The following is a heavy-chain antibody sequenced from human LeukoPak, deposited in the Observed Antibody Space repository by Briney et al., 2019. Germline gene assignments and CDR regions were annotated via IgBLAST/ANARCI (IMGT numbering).Heavy chain of an antibody. D-gene: IGHD3-22*01. CDR3: ARDSSGDYFDY. Sequence: GGSLRLSCVVSGFTVSGNYMSWVRQAPGKGLEWVSVIYSGGSTCYADSVKGRFTISRDNSKNTLFLEMNSLRAEDTAVYYCARDSSGDYFDYWGQGTLVTVSS. J-gene: IGHJ4*02. CDR1: GFTVSGNY. V-gene: IGHV3-66*02. CDR2: IYSGGST.